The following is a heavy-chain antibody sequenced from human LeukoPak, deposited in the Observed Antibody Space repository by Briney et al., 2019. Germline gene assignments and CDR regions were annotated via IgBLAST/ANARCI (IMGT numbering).Heavy chain of an antibody. CDR2: ISGSGDNT. CDR3: AKGSYYDSSGSFYFDY. J-gene: IGHJ4*02. D-gene: IGHD3-22*01. Sequence: GGSLRLSCAASGFTFSSYWMSWVRQAPGKGLEWVSGISGSGDNTYYADSVKGRFTISRDNSKNTLYVQMNSLGTEDTAAYYCAKGSYYDSSGSFYFDYWGQGTLVTVSS. CDR1: GFTFSSYW. V-gene: IGHV3-23*01.